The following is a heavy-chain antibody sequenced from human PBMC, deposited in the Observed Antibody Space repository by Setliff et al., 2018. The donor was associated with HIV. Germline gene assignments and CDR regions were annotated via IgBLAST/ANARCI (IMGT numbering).Heavy chain of an antibody. Sequence: GASVKVSCKASGGTFSSYAISWARQAPGQGLEWMGGIIPMFGTANYAQKFQGRVTITADESTSTVYMELSSLRSDDTALYYCAREGNSGHGGQIEFDYWGQGTLVTVSS. CDR2: IIPMFGTA. V-gene: IGHV1-69*13. D-gene: IGHD1-26*01. J-gene: IGHJ4*02. CDR1: GGTFSSYA. CDR3: AREGNSGHGGQIEFDY.